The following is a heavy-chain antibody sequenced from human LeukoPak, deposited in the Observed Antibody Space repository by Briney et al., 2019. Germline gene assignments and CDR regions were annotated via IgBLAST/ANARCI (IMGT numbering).Heavy chain of an antibody. CDR2: IKQDGSEI. Sequence: PGGSLRLSCAASGFTFSDYYMSWIRQAPGKGLEWVANIKQDGSEIYYVDSVKGRFTISRDNAKNSLYLQMNSLRAEDTAVYYCARLVDYYWYFDLWGRGTLVTVSS. D-gene: IGHD3-9*01. CDR3: ARLVDYYWYFDL. CDR1: GFTFSDYY. V-gene: IGHV3-7*01. J-gene: IGHJ2*01.